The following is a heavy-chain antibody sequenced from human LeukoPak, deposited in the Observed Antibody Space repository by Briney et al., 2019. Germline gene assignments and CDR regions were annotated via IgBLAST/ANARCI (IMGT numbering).Heavy chain of an antibody. J-gene: IGHJ6*03. CDR2: IYPGDSDT. V-gene: IGHV5-51*01. CDR1: GYSFTSYW. D-gene: IGHD3-10*01. Sequence: GESLKISCKGSGYSFTSYWIGWVRQMPGKGLEWMGIIYPGDSDTRYSPSFQGQVTISADKSIITAYLQWSSLKASDTAMYYCARHRITMVRGVIIPYYYYYMDVWGKGTTVTVSS. CDR3: ARHRITMVRGVIIPYYYYYMDV.